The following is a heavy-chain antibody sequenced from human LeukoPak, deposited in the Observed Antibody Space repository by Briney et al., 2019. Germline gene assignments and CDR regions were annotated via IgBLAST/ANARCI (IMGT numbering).Heavy chain of an antibody. CDR2: IYYSGST. Sequence: SSETLSLTCTVSGGSISSYYWSWIRQPPGKGLEWIGYIYYSGSTNYNPSLKSRVTISVDTSKNQFSLKLSSVTAADTAVYYCARHSHSGYTVFDYWGQGTLVTVSS. D-gene: IGHD5-12*01. CDR1: GGSISSYY. J-gene: IGHJ4*02. CDR3: ARHSHSGYTVFDY. V-gene: IGHV4-59*08.